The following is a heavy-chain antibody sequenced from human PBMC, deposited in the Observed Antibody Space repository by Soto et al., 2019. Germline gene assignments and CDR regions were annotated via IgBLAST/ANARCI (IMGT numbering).Heavy chain of an antibody. J-gene: IGHJ6*02. D-gene: IGHD3-3*01. V-gene: IGHV3-21*01. CDR2: ISSSSSYI. CDR1: GCTFSSYS. Sequence: EVQLVESGGGLVKPGRSLRLSCEASGCTFSSYSMNWVRQAPGKGLEWVSSISSSSSYIYYADSVKGRFTISRDNAKNSLYLQMNSLRAEDTAVYYCARSWNYYYYYGMDVWGQGTTVTVSS. CDR3: ARSWNYYYYYGMDV.